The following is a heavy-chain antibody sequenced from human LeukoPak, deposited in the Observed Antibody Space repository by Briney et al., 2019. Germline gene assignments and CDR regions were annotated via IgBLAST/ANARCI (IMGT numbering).Heavy chain of an antibody. Sequence: ASVKVSCKASGYTFTSYGISWVRQAPGQGLEWMGWISAYNGNTNYAQKLQGRVTMTTDTSTSTAYMELRSLRSDDTAAYYCARDLGYYDILTGYYPLDYWGQGTLVTVSS. V-gene: IGHV1-18*01. D-gene: IGHD3-9*01. CDR1: GYTFTSYG. CDR3: ARDLGYYDILTGYYPLDY. J-gene: IGHJ4*02. CDR2: ISAYNGNT.